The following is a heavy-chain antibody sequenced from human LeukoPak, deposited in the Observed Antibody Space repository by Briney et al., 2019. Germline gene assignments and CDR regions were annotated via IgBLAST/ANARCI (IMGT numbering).Heavy chain of an antibody. Sequence: SVTVSFKASGGTFSSYAISWVRQAPGQGLEWMGRIIPILGIANYAQKFQGRVTITADKSTSTAYMELSSLRSEDTAVYYCASTRPTTVVTPYFDYWGQGTLVTVSS. CDR1: GGTFSSYA. CDR2: IIPILGIA. J-gene: IGHJ4*02. V-gene: IGHV1-69*04. D-gene: IGHD4-17*01. CDR3: ASTRPTTVVTPYFDY.